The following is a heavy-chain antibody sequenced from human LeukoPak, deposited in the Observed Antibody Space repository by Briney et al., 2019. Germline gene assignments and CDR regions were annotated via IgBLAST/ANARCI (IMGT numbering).Heavy chain of an antibody. CDR1: GFSFRTYA. V-gene: IGHV3-23*01. CDR3: AKYDSSSYYYRSTNY. Sequence: GGSLRLSCAASGFSFRTYAMTWVRQAPGKGLEWVSSIRPSGGNTFYADSVQGRFTISRDDSKNTLYLQIDSLRAEDTAVYYCAKYDSSSYYYRSTNYWGQGTQVTVSS. CDR2: IRPSGGNT. D-gene: IGHD3-22*01. J-gene: IGHJ4*02.